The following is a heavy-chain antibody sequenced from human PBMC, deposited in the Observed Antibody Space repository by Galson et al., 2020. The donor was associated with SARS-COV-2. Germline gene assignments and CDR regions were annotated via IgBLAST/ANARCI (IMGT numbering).Heavy chain of an antibody. J-gene: IGHJ6*03. CDR1: GYTFTSYY. Sequence: ASVQVSCKASGYTFTSYYMHWVRQAPGQGLEWMGIINPSGGSTSYAQKFQGRVTMTRDTSTSTVYMELSSLRSEDTAVYYCARDPTLTVTTPSDYYYYMDVWGKGTTVTVSS. CDR2: INPSGGST. CDR3: ARDPTLTVTTPSDYYYYMDV. D-gene: IGHD4-4*01. V-gene: IGHV1-46*01.